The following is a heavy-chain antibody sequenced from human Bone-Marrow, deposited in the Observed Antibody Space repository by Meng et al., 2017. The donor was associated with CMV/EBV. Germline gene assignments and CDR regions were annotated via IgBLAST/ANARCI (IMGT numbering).Heavy chain of an antibody. Sequence: GESLKISCAASGFTFDDYGMSWVRQAPGKGLEWVSGINWNGGSTGYADSVKGRFTISRDNAKNTLYLQMNSLKAEDTALYYCAKDVEDCSSSSCSPFDYWGQGTLVTVSS. J-gene: IGHJ4*02. V-gene: IGHV3-20*04. D-gene: IGHD2-2*01. CDR2: INWNGGST. CDR1: GFTFDDYG. CDR3: AKDVEDCSSSSCSPFDY.